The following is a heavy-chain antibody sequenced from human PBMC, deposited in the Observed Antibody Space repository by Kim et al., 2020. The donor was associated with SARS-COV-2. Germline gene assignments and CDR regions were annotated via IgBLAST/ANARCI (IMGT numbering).Heavy chain of an antibody. CDR1: GYNFTNYW. CDR3: AGVMDYGDYPFDY. J-gene: IGHJ4*02. Sequence: GESLKISCKGSGYNFTNYWITWVRQMPGKGLEWMGRIDPSDSYINYSPPFQGHVTFSVDKSISTAFLQWSSLEASDTAMYYCAGVMDYGDYPFDYWGQGTLVTVSS. CDR2: IDPSDSYI. D-gene: IGHD4-17*01. V-gene: IGHV5-10-1*01.